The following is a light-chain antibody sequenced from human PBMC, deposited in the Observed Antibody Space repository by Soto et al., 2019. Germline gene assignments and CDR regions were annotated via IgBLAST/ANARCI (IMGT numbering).Light chain of an antibody. J-gene: IGKJ2*01. CDR3: QQYNNCLYT. CDR2: AVS. V-gene: IGKV3-15*01. Sequence: EIVMTQSPATLSVSPGERATLSRRASQNLYGNLAWYQQKPGQAPRLLIYAVSTRATGVPARFGGSGSGTDFTLTISSLQSEDSAVYYCQQYNNCLYTFGQGTKVEIK. CDR1: QNLYGN.